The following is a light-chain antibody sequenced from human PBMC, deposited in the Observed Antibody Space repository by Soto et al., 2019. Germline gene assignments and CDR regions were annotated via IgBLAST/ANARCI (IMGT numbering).Light chain of an antibody. CDR2: DVS. CDR3: CSYAGSYSYV. V-gene: IGLV2-11*01. Sequence: QSALTQPRSVSGSPVQSVTISCTGTSSDVGGYNYVSWYQQHPGKAPKLMIYDVSKRPSGVPDRFSASKSGNTASLTISGLQAEDESDYYCCSYAGSYSYVFGTGTKVTGL. CDR1: SSDVGGYNY. J-gene: IGLJ1*01.